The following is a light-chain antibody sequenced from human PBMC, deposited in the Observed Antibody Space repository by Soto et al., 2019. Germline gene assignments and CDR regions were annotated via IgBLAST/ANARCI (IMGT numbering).Light chain of an antibody. Sequence: IHMTHSPSSLASSVLYIVTITCRASQSISSYLNWYQQKPGKAPKLLIYAASSLQSGVPSRFTGSGSGTDFTLTISSLQPEDFATYYCQQSDSTWTFGQGTKVDIK. CDR2: AAS. CDR3: QQSDSTWT. J-gene: IGKJ1*01. V-gene: IGKV1-39*01. CDR1: QSISSY.